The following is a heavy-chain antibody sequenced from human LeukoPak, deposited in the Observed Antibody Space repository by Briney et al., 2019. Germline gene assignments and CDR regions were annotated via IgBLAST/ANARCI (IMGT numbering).Heavy chain of an antibody. J-gene: IGHJ4*02. V-gene: IGHV3-53*01. D-gene: IGHD1-14*01. CDR3: ARGVEPLAANTLAY. Sequence: GGSLRLSCAASGFTVITNDMTWARQAPGKGLEWVSVLYRDGNTKYADSVQGRFTISRDNSKNTLYLEMNSLSPDDTAVYYCARGVEPLAANTLAYWGQGTLVTVSS. CDR2: LYRDGNT. CDR1: GFTVITND.